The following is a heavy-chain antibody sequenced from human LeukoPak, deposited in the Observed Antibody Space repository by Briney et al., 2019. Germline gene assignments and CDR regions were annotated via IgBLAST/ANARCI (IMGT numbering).Heavy chain of an antibody. Sequence: SETLSLTCTVSGGSISSSSYYWGWIRQPPGKGLEWIGSIYYSGSTYYNPSLKSRVTISVDTSKNQFSLQLNSVTPEDTAVYYCASSRHRYSSSWYLYDYWGQGTLVTVSS. V-gene: IGHV4-39*07. J-gene: IGHJ4*02. D-gene: IGHD6-13*01. CDR2: IYYSGST. CDR1: GGSISSSSYY. CDR3: ASSRHRYSSSWYLYDY.